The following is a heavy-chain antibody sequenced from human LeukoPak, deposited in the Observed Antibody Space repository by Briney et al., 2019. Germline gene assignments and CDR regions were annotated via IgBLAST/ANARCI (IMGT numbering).Heavy chain of an antibody. J-gene: IGHJ5*02. D-gene: IGHD1-26*01. CDR1: GYTFTSYD. CDR3: ARDNSVGDNAWWFDP. CDR2: MNPNSGNT. V-gene: IGHV1-8*01. Sequence: ASVKVSCKASGYTFTSYDINWVRQATGQGLEWMGWMNPNSGNTGYAQKFQGRVTITRNTSISTAYMELSSLRSEDTAIYYCARDNSVGDNAWWFDPWGQGTLVTVSS.